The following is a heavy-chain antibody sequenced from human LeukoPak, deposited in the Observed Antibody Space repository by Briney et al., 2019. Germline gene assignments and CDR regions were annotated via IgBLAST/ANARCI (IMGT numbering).Heavy chain of an antibody. J-gene: IGHJ4*02. CDR3: ASVSVWELDSHTGGSFDY. D-gene: IGHD1-26*01. CDR2: IYHTGTT. Sequence: PSETLSLTCTVSGGLISRSDYYWGWVRQPPVMGLEWLGHIYHTGTTLYSPHLNNRLTISVDSSKNQFSLTLNSVTAADTAVYYCASVSVWELDSHTGGSFDYWGRGMLVTVSS. CDR1: GGLISRSDYY. V-gene: IGHV4-30-4*01.